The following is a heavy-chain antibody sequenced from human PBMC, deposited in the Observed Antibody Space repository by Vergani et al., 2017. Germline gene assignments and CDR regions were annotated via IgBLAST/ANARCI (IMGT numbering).Heavy chain of an antibody. V-gene: IGHV3-30*02. Sequence: QVQLVETGGGVVQLGGSLRLYCATSGFSFNTYGAHWVRQAPGKGLEWVAFIGYDGRIKYNVDSVKGRFTISRDTSKKTLSLQMRSLRADDTAVYYCAKDGRENSDYGYFDYWGQGTLVTVSS. CDR1: GFSFNTYG. D-gene: IGHD4-17*01. CDR3: AKDGRENSDYGYFDY. J-gene: IGHJ4*02. CDR2: IGYDGRIK.